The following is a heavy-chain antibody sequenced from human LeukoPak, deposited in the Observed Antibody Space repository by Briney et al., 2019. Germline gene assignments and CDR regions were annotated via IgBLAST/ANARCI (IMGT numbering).Heavy chain of an antibody. CDR2: IYYSGST. V-gene: IGHV4-39*06. Sequence: SETLSLTCTVSGGSISSSSYYWGWIRQPPGKGLEWIGSIYYSGSTYYNPSLKSRVTISVDTSKNQFPLKLSSVTAADTAVYYCARKGPSGSYGRGAFDIWGQGTMVTVSS. D-gene: IGHD1-26*01. J-gene: IGHJ3*02. CDR1: GGSISSSSYY. CDR3: ARKGPSGSYGRGAFDI.